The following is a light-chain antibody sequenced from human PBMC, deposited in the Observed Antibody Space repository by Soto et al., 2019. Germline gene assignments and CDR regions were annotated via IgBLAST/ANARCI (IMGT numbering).Light chain of an antibody. CDR2: AAS. V-gene: IGKV1-39*01. CDR3: QQSFITPPT. J-gene: IGKJ1*01. Sequence: IRMTQSPSSLSASVGDRVTITCRASQSIRNYLNWYQQKPGRVPNLLIYAASSLQSGVPSRFSGSGSGTDFTLTISSLQPEDFATYYCQQSFITPPTFGQGTKVDIK. CDR1: QSIRNY.